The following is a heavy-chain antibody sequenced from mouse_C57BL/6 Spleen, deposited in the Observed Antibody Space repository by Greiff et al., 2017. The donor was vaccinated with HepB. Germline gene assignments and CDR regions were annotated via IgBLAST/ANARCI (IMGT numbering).Heavy chain of an antibody. Sequence: QVQLQQPGAELVKPGASVKLSCKASGYTFTSYWMHWVKQRPGQGLEWIGMIHPNSGSTNYNEKFKSKATLTVDKSSSTAYMQLSSLTSEDSAVYYCARGSFITTVVARAFDYWGQGTTLTVSS. CDR3: ARGSFITTVVARAFDY. D-gene: IGHD1-1*01. V-gene: IGHV1-64*01. CDR1: GYTFTSYW. J-gene: IGHJ2*01. CDR2: IHPNSGST.